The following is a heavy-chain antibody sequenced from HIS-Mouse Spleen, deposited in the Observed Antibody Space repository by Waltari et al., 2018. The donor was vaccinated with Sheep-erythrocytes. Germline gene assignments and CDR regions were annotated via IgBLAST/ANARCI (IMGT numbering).Heavy chain of an antibody. V-gene: IGHV1-69*04. D-gene: IGHD1-26*01. J-gene: IGHJ4*02. CDR2: IIPILGIA. CDR1: GGTCSIYA. CDR3: AQTGATTPHFDY. Sequence: QVQLVQSGAEVKKPGSSVKVSCKASGGTCSIYAISRVRQAPGQGLEWMGRIIPILGIANYAQKFQGRVTITADKSTSTAYMELSSLRSEDTAVYYCAQTGATTPHFDYWGQGTLVTVSS.